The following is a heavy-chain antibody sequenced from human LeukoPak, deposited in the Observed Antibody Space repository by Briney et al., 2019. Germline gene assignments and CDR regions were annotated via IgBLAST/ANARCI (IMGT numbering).Heavy chain of an antibody. V-gene: IGHV4-31*03. CDR3: ARHCSSTSCWAFDL. CDR2: IHYSGST. Sequence: LSLTCTVSGGSIISGGNYWSWIRQHPGKGLEWIGYIHYSGSTYYNPSLKSRVIASVDTPKNQFSLKLSSVTAADTAVYYCARHCSSTSCWAFDLWGQGTMVTVSS. J-gene: IGHJ3*01. CDR1: GGSIISGGNY. D-gene: IGHD2-2*01.